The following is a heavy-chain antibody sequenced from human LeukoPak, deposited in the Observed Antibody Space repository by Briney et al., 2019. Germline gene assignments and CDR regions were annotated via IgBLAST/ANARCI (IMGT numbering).Heavy chain of an antibody. CDR3: ARVRVGYSSSWYKELFDY. CDR2: INPNSGGT. J-gene: IGHJ4*02. CDR1: GYTFTGYY. V-gene: IGHV1-2*02. Sequence: ASVKVSFKASGYTFTGYYMHWVRQAPGQGLEWMGWINPNSGGTNYAQKFQGRVTMTRDTSISTAYMELSRLRSDDTAVYYCARVRVGYSSSWYKELFDYWGQGTLVTVSS. D-gene: IGHD6-13*01.